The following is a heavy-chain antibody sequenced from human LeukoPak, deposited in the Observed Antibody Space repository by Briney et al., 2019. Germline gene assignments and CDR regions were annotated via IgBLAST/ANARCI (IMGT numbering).Heavy chain of an antibody. CDR1: GGSISSGGYY. J-gene: IGHJ6*02. CDR3: ARGSGTIFGVVIIPVEGVGNGMDV. Sequence: PSETLSLTCTVSGGSISSGGYYWSWIRQPPGKGLEWIGEINHSGSTNYNPSLKSRVTISVDTSKNQFSLKLSSVTAADTAVYYCARGSGTIFGVVIIPVEGVGNGMDVWGQGTTVTVSS. D-gene: IGHD3-3*01. V-gene: IGHV4-39*07. CDR2: INHSGST.